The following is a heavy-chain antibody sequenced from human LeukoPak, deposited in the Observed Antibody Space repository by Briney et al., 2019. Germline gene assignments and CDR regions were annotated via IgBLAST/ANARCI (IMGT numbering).Heavy chain of an antibody. CDR1: GVTFSSYA. D-gene: IGHD4-11*01. Sequence: GGSLRLSCAASGVTFSSYAMSWVRQAPGKGLEWVSVISGGGDSTYYADSVKGRFTISRDNSKNTLYLQMNSLRAEDTAVYYCARGGYSNLDSWGQGVLVTVSS. J-gene: IGHJ4*02. V-gene: IGHV3-23*01. CDR2: ISGGGDST. CDR3: ARGGYSNLDS.